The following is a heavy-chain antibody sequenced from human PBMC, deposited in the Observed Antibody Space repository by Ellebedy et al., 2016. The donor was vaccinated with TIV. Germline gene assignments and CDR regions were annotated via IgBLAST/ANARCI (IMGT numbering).Heavy chain of an antibody. V-gene: IGHV4-34*01. J-gene: IGHJ4*02. CDR3: ARDGGTYNSGSSPGGDFDY. Sequence: SETLSLXXAVYGGSFSTYYWSWIRQTPGKGLECIGEINHSGNTKYNPSLKSRVTISVDTSKKQFSLKLSSVTAADTAVYYCARDGGTYNSGSSPGGDFDYWGQGTLVTVSS. D-gene: IGHD3-10*01. CDR1: GGSFSTYY. CDR2: INHSGNT.